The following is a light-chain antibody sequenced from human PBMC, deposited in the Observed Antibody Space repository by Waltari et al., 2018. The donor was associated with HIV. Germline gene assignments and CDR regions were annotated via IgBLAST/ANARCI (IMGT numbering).Light chain of an antibody. Sequence: SSDLTQPPSVSVSPGQTATITCPGDSLSKHSPSWYKQRPGQAPDLLNSKDNKGPSGIPERFSGSTSGTTVTLAISRVQPDDEADYYCQSSDTSGTSVIFGGGTKLTVL. CDR1: SLSKHS. J-gene: IGLJ2*01. V-gene: IGLV3-25*03. CDR2: KDN. CDR3: QSSDTSGTSVI.